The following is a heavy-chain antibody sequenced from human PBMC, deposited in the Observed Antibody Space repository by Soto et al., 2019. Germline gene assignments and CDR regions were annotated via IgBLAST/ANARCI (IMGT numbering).Heavy chain of an antibody. D-gene: IGHD3-10*01. CDR2: ISGSGGST. J-gene: IGHJ4*02. Sequence: RRLSCAASGFTFSSYAMSWVRQAPGKGLEWVSAISGSGGSTYYADSVKGRFTISRDNSKNTLYLQMSSLRAEDTAVYYCAKRGTMAVVYWGQGTLVTVSS. CDR1: GFTFSSYA. V-gene: IGHV3-23*01. CDR3: AKRGTMAVVY.